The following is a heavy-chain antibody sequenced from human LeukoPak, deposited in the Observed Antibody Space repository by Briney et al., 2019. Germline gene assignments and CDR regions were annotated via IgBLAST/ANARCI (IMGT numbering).Heavy chain of an antibody. J-gene: IGHJ6*04. CDR2: IYHSRST. Sequence: PSETLSLTCAVSGGSISSGGYSWTWIRQPPGKGLEWFGYIYHSRSTYYNPSLKSRVTISVDRSKNQFSLKLSSVTAADTAVYYCARAPFGYSSSWYSGMDVWGKGTTVTVSS. D-gene: IGHD6-13*01. CDR3: ARAPFGYSSSWYSGMDV. CDR1: GGSISSGGYS. V-gene: IGHV4-30-2*01.